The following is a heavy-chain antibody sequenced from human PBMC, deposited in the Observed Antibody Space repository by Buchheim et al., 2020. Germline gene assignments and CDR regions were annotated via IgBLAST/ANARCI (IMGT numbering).Heavy chain of an antibody. D-gene: IGHD1-1*01. V-gene: IGHV4-4*02. Sequence: QVQLQESGPGLVKPSGTLSLTCAVSGDSISGSSRWWSWVRQPPGKGLEWLGEIYPSGSINYKPSLKSRVIVSMDKYKNQFSLKLSSVTAADTAVYYCARDNDEGGFDYWGQGTL. CDR2: IYPSGSI. CDR1: GDSISGSSRW. CDR3: ARDNDEGGFDY. J-gene: IGHJ4*02.